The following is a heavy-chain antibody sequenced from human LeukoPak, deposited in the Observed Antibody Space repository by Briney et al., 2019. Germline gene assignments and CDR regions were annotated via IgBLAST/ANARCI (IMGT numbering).Heavy chain of an antibody. CDR1: GFTFPSYA. J-gene: IGHJ6*02. D-gene: IGHD2/OR15-2a*01. CDR2: ISFDGTNK. CDR3: ARDTSLGISIDYYYYAMGV. V-gene: IGHV3-30-3*01. Sequence: PGGSLRLSCAASGFTFPSYAIHWVRQAPGKGLEWVAVISFDGTNKFYADSVKGRFTIPRDDSKNTLFLQMNSLKIEDTALYYCARDTSLGISIDYYYYAMGVWGQGTAVAVSS.